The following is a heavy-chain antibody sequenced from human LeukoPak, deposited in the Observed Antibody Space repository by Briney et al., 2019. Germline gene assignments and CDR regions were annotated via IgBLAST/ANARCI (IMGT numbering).Heavy chain of an antibody. CDR2: INPNSGGT. D-gene: IGHD3-3*01. CDR3: AREYYDFWSGYYTP. V-gene: IGHV1-2*02. J-gene: IGHJ5*02. CDR1: GGTFSSYA. Sequence: ASVKVSCKASGGTFSSYAISWVRQAPGQGLEWMGWINPNSGGTNYAQKFQGRVTMTRDTSISTAYMELSRLRSDDTAVYYCAREYYDFWSGYYTPWGQGTLVTVSS.